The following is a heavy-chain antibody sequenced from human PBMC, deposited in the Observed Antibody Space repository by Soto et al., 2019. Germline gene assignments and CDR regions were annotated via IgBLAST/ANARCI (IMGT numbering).Heavy chain of an antibody. CDR1: GGSIISGDYY. V-gene: IGHV4-30-4*01. J-gene: IGHJ6*02. CDR3: ARDPITIFGVVPYYGMDV. D-gene: IGHD3-3*01. CDR2: IYYSGST. Sequence: KSSETLSLTCTVSGGSIISGDYYWIWIRQPPGKGLEWIGYIYYSGSTYYNPSLKSRVTISVDTSKNQFSLKLSSVTAADTAVYYCARDPITIFGVVPYYGMDVWGQGTTVTVSS.